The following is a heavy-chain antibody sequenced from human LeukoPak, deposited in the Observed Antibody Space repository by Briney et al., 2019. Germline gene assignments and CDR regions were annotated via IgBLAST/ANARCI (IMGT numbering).Heavy chain of an antibody. CDR2: IYYSGST. V-gene: IGHV4-39*07. D-gene: IGHD4-17*01. CDR3: AREDGDNLLDY. J-gene: IGHJ4*02. Sequence: SETLSLTCAVYGGSFSSYYWGWIRQPPGKGLEWIGSIYYSGSTYYNPSLKSRVTISVDTSKNQFSLKLSSVTAADTAVYICAREDGDNLLDYWGQGTLVTVSS. CDR1: GGSFSSYY.